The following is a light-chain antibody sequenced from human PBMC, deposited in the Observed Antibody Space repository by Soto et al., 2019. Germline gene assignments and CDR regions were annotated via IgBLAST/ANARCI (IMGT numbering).Light chain of an antibody. CDR1: ESIRRY. CDR2: KAS. V-gene: IGKV1-5*03. CDR3: QQYNSYSYT. Sequence: DIPMTQSPSTLSASVGDRVTITCRASESIRRYLAWYQQKPGKAPKLLIYKASSLESGVPSRFTGSGSGTEFTLTISSLQPDDFATYYCQQYNSYSYTFGQGTKLEIK. J-gene: IGKJ2*01.